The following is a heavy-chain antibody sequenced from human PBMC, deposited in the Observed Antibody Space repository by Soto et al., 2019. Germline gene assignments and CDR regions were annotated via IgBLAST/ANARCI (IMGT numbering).Heavy chain of an antibody. D-gene: IGHD3-16*01. Sequence: VQVVESGGGLVKPGGSLRLSCAASGFTFSNAWMSWVRQAPGKGLEWVGLIKSKTSGGTTDYGAPVKGRFTISRDDSKNTLLLQMNSLKTEDTAIYYCTTDRYDANGFDIWGQGTMVTVSS. CDR1: GFTFSNAW. J-gene: IGHJ3*02. V-gene: IGHV3-15*01. CDR3: TTDRYDANGFDI. CDR2: IKSKTSGGTT.